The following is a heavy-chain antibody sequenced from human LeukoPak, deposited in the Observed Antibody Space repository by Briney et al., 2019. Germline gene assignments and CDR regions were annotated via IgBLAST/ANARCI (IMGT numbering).Heavy chain of an antibody. CDR1: GFTLSNYG. CDR3: ARYSGTYSGFDC. D-gene: IGHD1-26*01. J-gene: IGHJ4*02. V-gene: IGHV3-33*01. CDR2: IWYDGSKK. Sequence: QPGGSLRLSCAASGFTLSNYGMHWVRQAPGKGLEWVAVIWYDGSKKYYADSVRGRFTISRDESKHTLYLQMDSLRAEDTAVYYCARYSGTYSGFDCWGQGTLVTVSS.